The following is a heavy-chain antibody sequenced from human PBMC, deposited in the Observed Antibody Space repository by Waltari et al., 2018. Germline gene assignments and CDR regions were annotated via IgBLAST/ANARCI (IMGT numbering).Heavy chain of an antibody. CDR3: ARANYGFWSGSRNGYYMDV. CDR2: VNPNNGGT. CDR1: GYTFTDYY. D-gene: IGHD3-3*01. Sequence: QVQLLQSGAEVKKPGASVQVSCKASGYTFTDYYVHWVRQAPGQGLEWMGWVNPNNGGTEYAQEFQGRVTMSRDTSISPAYMDLTWLKSDDTAVYYCARANYGFWSGSRNGYYMDVWGEGTTVTISS. V-gene: IGHV1-2*02. J-gene: IGHJ6*03.